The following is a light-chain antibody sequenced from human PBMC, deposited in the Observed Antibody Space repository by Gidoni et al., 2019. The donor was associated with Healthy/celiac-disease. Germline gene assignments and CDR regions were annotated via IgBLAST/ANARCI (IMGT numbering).Light chain of an antibody. J-gene: IGLJ1*01. CDR2: EVS. V-gene: IGLV2-14*01. CDR3: SSYTSSSTPV. Sequence: QSARTQPASVSGSPGQSITISCTGTSSDVGGYNYVSWYQQHPGTAPKLMIYEVSNRPSGVSNRFSGSTSGNTASLTISGLQAEDEADYYCSSYTSSSTPVFGTGTKVTVL. CDR1: SSDVGGYNY.